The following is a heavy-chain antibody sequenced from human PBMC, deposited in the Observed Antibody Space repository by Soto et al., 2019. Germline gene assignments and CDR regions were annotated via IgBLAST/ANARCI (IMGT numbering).Heavy chain of an antibody. CDR1: GFSLTTSPEG. D-gene: IGHD7-27*01. V-gene: IGHV2-5*02. J-gene: IGHJ4*02. CDR2: IYWDDDK. Sequence: QITLKESGPTLVEPTEALALTCSFSGFSLTTSPEGVGWFRQPPGKALEWLVVIYWDDDKRYNPSLKNRITIKKDTSNKGVALTMTDMEQKDTATYFGAHGLGGSGLNQGYFDFWGQGILVTVS. CDR3: AHGLGGSGLNQGYFDF.